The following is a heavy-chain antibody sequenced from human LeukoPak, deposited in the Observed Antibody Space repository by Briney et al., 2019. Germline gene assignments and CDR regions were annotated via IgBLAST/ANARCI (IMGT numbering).Heavy chain of an antibody. Sequence: PSDSLSLTCTVSGGSINNDNYYWRWICQSPGKGLEWLRNIYYSGNSGNTYYNPSLKSRVTISVDTAKNQFSLNLSSVTAADTALYYCARLRDTGGYYFYYYFDSWGLGTLVSVSS. CDR1: GGSINNDNYY. V-gene: IGHV4-39*01. J-gene: IGHJ4*02. D-gene: IGHD3-22*01. CDR3: ARLRDTGGYYFYYYFDS. CDR2: IYYSGNSGNT.